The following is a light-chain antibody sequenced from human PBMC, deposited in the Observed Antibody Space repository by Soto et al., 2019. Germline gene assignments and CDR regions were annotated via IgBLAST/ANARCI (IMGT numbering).Light chain of an antibody. CDR3: SSYTTISGPHVV. CDR2: DVS. J-gene: IGLJ2*01. V-gene: IGLV2-14*01. Sequence: QSVLTQPASVSGSPGQSITISCTGTSSDVGAYNFVSWYQQHPDKAPKLIIYDVSNRPSGVSNRFSGSKSGNTASLTISGLQAEDEADYFCSSYTTISGPHVVFDGGTKLTVL. CDR1: SSDVGAYNF.